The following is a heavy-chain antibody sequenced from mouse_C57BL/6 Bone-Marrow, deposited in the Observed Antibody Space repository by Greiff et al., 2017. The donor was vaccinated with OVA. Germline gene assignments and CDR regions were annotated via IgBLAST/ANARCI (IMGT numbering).Heavy chain of an antibody. CDR1: GFTFSDFY. D-gene: IGHD4-1*01. CDR2: SRNKANDYTT. Sequence: EVMLVESGGGLVQSGRSLRLSCATSGFTFSDFYMEWVRQAPGKGLEWIAASRNKANDYTTEYSASVKGRFIVSRDTSQSILYLQMNALRAEDTAIYYCARGTNWYYFDYWGQGTTLTVSS. CDR3: ARGTNWYYFDY. V-gene: IGHV7-1*01. J-gene: IGHJ2*01.